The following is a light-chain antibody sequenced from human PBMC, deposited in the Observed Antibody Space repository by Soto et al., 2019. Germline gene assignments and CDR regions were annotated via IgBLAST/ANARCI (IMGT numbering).Light chain of an antibody. Sequence: QSVLTQPPSVSAAPGQKVTISCSGSSSNVGSNYVSWHQQLPGTAPKLLIYDNNKRPSGIPDRFSGSKSGTSANLDITGLQTGDEADYYCATWDRSLSVYVLFGGGTKLTVL. J-gene: IGLJ2*01. CDR3: ATWDRSLSVYVL. CDR2: DNN. CDR1: SSNVGSNY. V-gene: IGLV1-51*01.